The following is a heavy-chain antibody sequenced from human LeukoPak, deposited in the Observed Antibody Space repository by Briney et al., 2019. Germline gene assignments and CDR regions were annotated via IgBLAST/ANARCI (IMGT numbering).Heavy chain of an antibody. V-gene: IGHV3-23*01. CDR2: ISGSGGST. J-gene: IGHJ4*02. Sequence: PGGSLRLSCAAFGFTFSSYAMSWVRQAPGKGLEWVSAISGSGGSTYYADSVKGRFTISRDNSKNTLYLQMNSLRAEDTAVYYCATPASAGGYSYGYSTYWGQGTLVTVSS. D-gene: IGHD5-18*01. CDR3: ATPASAGGYSYGYSTY. CDR1: GFTFSSYA.